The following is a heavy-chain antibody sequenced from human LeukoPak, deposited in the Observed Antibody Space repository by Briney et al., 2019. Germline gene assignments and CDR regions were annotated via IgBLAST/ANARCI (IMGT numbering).Heavy chain of an antibody. D-gene: IGHD6-19*01. Sequence: GGSLRLSCAASGFTFSSYAMSWVRQAPGKGLEWVSAISGSGGSTYYTDPVKGRFTISRDNSKNTLYLQMNSLRAEDTAVYYCAKDHAPNAEQWLVPDYWGQGTLVTVSS. CDR1: GFTFSSYA. CDR3: AKDHAPNAEQWLVPDY. J-gene: IGHJ4*02. CDR2: ISGSGGST. V-gene: IGHV3-23*01.